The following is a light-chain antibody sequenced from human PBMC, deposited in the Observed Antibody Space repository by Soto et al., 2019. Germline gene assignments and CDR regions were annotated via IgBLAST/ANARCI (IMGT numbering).Light chain of an antibody. J-gene: IGKJ1*01. V-gene: IGKV3-20*01. CDR1: QSVTSNY. Sequence: EIVLTQSPGTVSLSPGDRATLSCRASQSVTSNYLAWYQQKPGQAPRLLIFSASIRATGIPDRFIGSGSGTDFTLTISRLEPEDFAVYYCQHYVMSLTTFAQGTKADI. CDR2: SAS. CDR3: QHYVMSLTT.